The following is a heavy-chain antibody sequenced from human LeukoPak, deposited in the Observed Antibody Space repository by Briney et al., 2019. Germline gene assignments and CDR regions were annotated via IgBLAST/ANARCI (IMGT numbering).Heavy chain of an antibody. CDR3: AKDDGYCGGDCLVY. V-gene: IGHV3-9*01. CDR1: GFTFDDYG. J-gene: IGHJ4*02. D-gene: IGHD2-21*02. Sequence: GGSLRLSCAASGFTFDDYGMHWVRHAPGKGLEWVSGINWNSGSIGYADSVKGRFTISRDNAKNSLYLQMNSLRAEDTALYYCAKDDGYCGGDCLVYWGQGTLVTVSS. CDR2: INWNSGSI.